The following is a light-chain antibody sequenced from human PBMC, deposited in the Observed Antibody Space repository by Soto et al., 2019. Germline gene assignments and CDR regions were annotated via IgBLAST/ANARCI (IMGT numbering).Light chain of an antibody. CDR2: GAS. V-gene: IGKV3-15*01. CDR1: QSVSSN. J-gene: IGKJ1*01. Sequence: IVMTQSPATLSVSPGARATLSCRASQSVSSNLAWYQQKPGQPPRLLIHGASTRATGIPTRFSGSGSGTEFTLTINSLQSEDFAIYYCRQYNNWPQTFGQGTKVDIK. CDR3: RQYNNWPQT.